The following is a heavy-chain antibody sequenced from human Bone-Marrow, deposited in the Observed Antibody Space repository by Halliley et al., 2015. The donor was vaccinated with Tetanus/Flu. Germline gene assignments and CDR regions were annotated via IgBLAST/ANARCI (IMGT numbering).Heavy chain of an antibody. Sequence: DGSGKNYGDSVKGRFIISRDNTESSLYLQMNSLRVEDTALYYCARDATPFQYFAYYDAADIWGQGTKVIVSS. J-gene: IGHJ3*02. V-gene: IGHV3-7*03. D-gene: IGHD3-22*01. CDR2: DGSGK. CDR3: ARDATPFQYFAYYDAADI.